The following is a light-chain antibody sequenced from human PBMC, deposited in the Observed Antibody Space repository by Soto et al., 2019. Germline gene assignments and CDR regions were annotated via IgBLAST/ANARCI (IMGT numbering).Light chain of an antibody. Sequence: SVLTQPATVSGYPGQAITISCTGTSSDVGGYNYVSWYQQHPGKAPKLMIYDVSNRPSGVSNRFSGSKSGNTASLTISGLQAEDEADYYCSSYTSSSLYVFGTGTKVTVL. CDR2: DVS. CDR3: SSYTSSSLYV. CDR1: SSDVGGYNY. V-gene: IGLV2-14*01. J-gene: IGLJ1*01.